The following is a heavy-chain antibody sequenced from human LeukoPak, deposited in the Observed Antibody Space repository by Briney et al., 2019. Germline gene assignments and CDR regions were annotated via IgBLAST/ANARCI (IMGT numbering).Heavy chain of an antibody. V-gene: IGHV3-33*06. CDR1: GFTFSSYG. D-gene: IGHD5-18*01. CDR2: IWYDGSNK. J-gene: IGHJ4*02. Sequence: GGSLRLSCAASGFTFSSYGMHWVRQAPGKGLEWVAVIWYDGSNKYYADSVKGRFTISRDNSMNTLYLQMNSLRAEDTAVYYCAKDSGYSYGTLDYWGQGTLVTVSS. CDR3: AKDSGYSYGTLDY.